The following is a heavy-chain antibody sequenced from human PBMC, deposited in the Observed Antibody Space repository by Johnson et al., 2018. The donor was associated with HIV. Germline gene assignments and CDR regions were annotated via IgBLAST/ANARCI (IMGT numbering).Heavy chain of an antibody. CDR2: INSDGSST. Sequence: EVQLVESGGGLVQPGGSLRLSCVASGFTFSSYWMHWVRQAPGKGLVWVSRINSDGSSTSYADSVKGRFTISRDIAKNTLYLQMNSLRAEDTAVYYCARARSIVLVPAAIGSYAFDIWGQGTMVTVSS. D-gene: IGHD2-2*01. V-gene: IGHV3-74*02. CDR3: ARARSIVLVPAAIGSYAFDI. CDR1: GFTFSSYW. J-gene: IGHJ3*02.